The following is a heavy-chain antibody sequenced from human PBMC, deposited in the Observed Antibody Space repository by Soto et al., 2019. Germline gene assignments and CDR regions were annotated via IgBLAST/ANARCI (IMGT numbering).Heavy chain of an antibody. CDR1: GYTFTSYG. CDR2: ISAYNGNT. V-gene: IGHV1-18*04. Sequence: VKVSCKASGYTFTSYGISWVRQAPGQGLEWMGWISAYNGNTNYAQKLQGRVTMTTDTSTSTAYMELRSLRSDDTAVYYCAGPIAVAGPTAIDYWGQGTLVTVSS. CDR3: AGPIAVAGPTAIDY. D-gene: IGHD6-19*01. J-gene: IGHJ4*02.